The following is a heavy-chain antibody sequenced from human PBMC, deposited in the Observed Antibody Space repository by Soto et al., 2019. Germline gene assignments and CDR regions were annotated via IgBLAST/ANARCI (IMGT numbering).Heavy chain of an antibody. CDR2: IYPGDSDT. CDR1: GYSFTSYW. J-gene: IGHJ4*02. CDR3: ARPDYGEAGGGYYFDH. V-gene: IGHV5-51*01. D-gene: IGHD4-17*01. Sequence: PGESLKISCKGSGYSFTSYWIGWVRQMPGKGLEWMGIIYPGDSDTRYSPSFQGQVTISADKSISTAYLQWSSLKASDTAMYYCARPDYGEAGGGYYFDHWGQGTLVTVSS.